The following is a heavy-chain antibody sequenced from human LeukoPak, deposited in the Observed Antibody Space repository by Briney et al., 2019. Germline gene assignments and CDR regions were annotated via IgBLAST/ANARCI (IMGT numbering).Heavy chain of an antibody. D-gene: IGHD5-12*01. CDR3: ARDRGYRGYDHFDY. J-gene: IGHJ4*02. V-gene: IGHV4-4*07. CDR1: GGSINSYY. Sequence: PSETLSLTCTVSGGSINSYYWSWIRQPAGKGLEWIGRIYSSGSTNYNPSFKSRVTMSVDTSKNQFFLKLSSVTAADTAVHYCARDRGYRGYDHFDYWGQGTLVTVSS. CDR2: IYSSGST.